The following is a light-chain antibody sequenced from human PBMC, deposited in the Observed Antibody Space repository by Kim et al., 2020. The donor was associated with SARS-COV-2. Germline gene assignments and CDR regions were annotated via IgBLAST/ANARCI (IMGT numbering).Light chain of an antibody. J-gene: IGLJ3*02. V-gene: IGLV1-40*01. Sequence: QRVTIACTGSSSNIGAGYDVHWYQHLPGTAPKLLIYSDSNRPSGVPDRFSGSKSGTSAALAITGLQAEDEADYYCQSYDSSLTNVVFGGGTQLTVL. CDR2: SDS. CDR1: SSNIGAGYD. CDR3: QSYDSSLTNVV.